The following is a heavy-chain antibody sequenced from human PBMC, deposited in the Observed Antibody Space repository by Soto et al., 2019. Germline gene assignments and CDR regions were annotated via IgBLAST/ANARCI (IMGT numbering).Heavy chain of an antibody. CDR1: GGSMRGQH. CDR2: HHSDST. J-gene: IGHJ4*02. CDR3: ATYTVGEGGRGY. V-gene: IGHV4-4*09. Sequence: QVQLQESGPGLVKPSETLSLTCTVSGGSMRGQHWSWIRQPPGKGLEWIGHHSDSTNYNPSLKSRTTISTDTSKNQFSLKLSSVTAADTAVYYCATYTVGEGGRGYWGQGTLVTVSS. D-gene: IGHD3-16*01.